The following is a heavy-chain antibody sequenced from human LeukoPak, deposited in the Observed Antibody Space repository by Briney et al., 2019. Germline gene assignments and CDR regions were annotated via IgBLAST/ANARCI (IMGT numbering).Heavy chain of an antibody. D-gene: IGHD6-19*01. Sequence: ASVKVSCKASGYTFVGYYMYWVRQAPGQGVEWMGWINPKNGGTKYAQKFHGRVTMTRDTSINTVYMELNSLGFDDTAVYYCARLHEWLPPNRGFDNWGQGTLVSVSS. CDR2: INPKNGGT. CDR1: GYTFVGYY. CDR3: ARLHEWLPPNRGFDN. V-gene: IGHV1-2*02. J-gene: IGHJ4*02.